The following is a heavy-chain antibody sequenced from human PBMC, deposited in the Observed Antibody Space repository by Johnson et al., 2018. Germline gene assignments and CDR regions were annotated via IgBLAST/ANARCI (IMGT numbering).Heavy chain of an antibody. D-gene: IGHD2-21*02. CDR1: GFTFSSYG. J-gene: IGHJ6*02. Sequence: QVQLVQSGGGVVQPGRSLRLSCAASGFTFSSYGMHWVRQAPGKGLEWVAVIWYDGSNKYYADSVKGRFTISRDIPKNTLYLQMNSLRAEATAVYYCARYCGGDCYVPTRSHYYYYGMDGWGQGTTVTVSS. CDR3: ARYCGGDCYVPTRSHYYYYGMDG. V-gene: IGHV3-33*01. CDR2: IWYDGSNK.